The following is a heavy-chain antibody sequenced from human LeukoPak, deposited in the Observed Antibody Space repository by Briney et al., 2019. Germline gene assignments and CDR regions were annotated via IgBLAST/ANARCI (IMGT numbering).Heavy chain of an antibody. J-gene: IGHJ4*02. CDR1: GYTFTSYD. Sequence: GASVRVSCKASGYTFTSYDFNWVRQATGQGLEWMGWMNPNSGNTGNAQKYQARVTMTRTTSISTANMGLRSMRSEDTAVYYCARGDAYDSSDYWGQGTLVTVSS. D-gene: IGHD3-22*01. CDR2: MNPNSGNT. V-gene: IGHV1-8*01. CDR3: ARGDAYDSSDY.